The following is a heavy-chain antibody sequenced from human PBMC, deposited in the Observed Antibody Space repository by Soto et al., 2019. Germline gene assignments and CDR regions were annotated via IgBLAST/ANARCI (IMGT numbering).Heavy chain of an antibody. V-gene: IGHV1-69*08. CDR2: IIPILGIA. J-gene: IGHJ4*02. CDR3: ARDGGCSSTSCYVSIDY. D-gene: IGHD2-2*01. Sequence: QVQLVQSGAEVKKPGSSVKVSCKASGGTFSSYTISWVRQAPGQGLEWMGRIIPILGIANYAQKFQGRVTITADKSTSTAYMELSSLRSEDTAVYYCARDGGCSSTSCYVSIDYWGQGTLVNVSS. CDR1: GGTFSSYT.